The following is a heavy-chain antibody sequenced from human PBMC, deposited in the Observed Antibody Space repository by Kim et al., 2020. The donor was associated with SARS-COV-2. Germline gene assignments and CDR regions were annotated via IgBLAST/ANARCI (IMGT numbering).Heavy chain of an antibody. J-gene: IGHJ3*01. Sequence: SETLSLTCHVSGSSIGIGYDRAWIRQPPGRGLEWIRSISHPGNTYCNPSLRGRLSISVQTSKRQFSLNVTSVPAADTAGYACARVESSGWFNFDVWG. CDR2: ISHPGNT. CDR1: GSSIGIGYD. D-gene: IGHD6-13*01. V-gene: IGHV4-38-2*01. CDR3: ARVESSGWFNFDV.